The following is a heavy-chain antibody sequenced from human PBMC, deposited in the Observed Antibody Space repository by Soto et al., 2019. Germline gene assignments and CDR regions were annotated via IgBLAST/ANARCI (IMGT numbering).Heavy chain of an antibody. CDR2: ISISGTAI. D-gene: IGHD6-13*01. Sequence: RLSCAASGFTFRSYSMNWVRQAPGKGLEWVSYISISGTAIYYADSVKGRFTISRDDAKNSLYLQMNSLRDEDTSVYYCARDNGIAGSFDPWGQGALVTVSS. J-gene: IGHJ5*02. CDR1: GFTFRSYS. V-gene: IGHV3-48*02. CDR3: ARDNGIAGSFDP.